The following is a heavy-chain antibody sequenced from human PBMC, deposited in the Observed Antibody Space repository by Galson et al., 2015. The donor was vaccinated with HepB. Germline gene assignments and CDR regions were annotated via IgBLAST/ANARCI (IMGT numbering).Heavy chain of an antibody. V-gene: IGHV3-20*01. CDR3: ARDRIIYGSGSYLPDY. CDR2: INWNGGST. CDR1: GFTFDDYG. Sequence: SLRLSCAASGFTFDDYGMSWVRQAPGKGLEWVSGINWNGGSTGYADSVKGRFTISRDNAKNSLYLQMNSLRAEDTALYHCARDRIIYGSGSYLPDYWGQGTLVTVSS. D-gene: IGHD3-10*01. J-gene: IGHJ4*02.